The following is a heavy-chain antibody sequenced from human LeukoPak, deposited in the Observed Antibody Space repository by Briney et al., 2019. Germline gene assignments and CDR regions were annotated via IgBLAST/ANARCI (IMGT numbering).Heavy chain of an antibody. Sequence: TGGSLRLSCAASGFTFRTSGMSWVRQAPGKGLEWVSAISGSGVGTYYADSVKGRLTISRDNSKNTLYLQMNSLRAEDTAVYYCAKEYGYTYGEFDYWGQGTLVTVSS. V-gene: IGHV3-23*01. CDR2: ISGSGVGT. J-gene: IGHJ4*02. D-gene: IGHD5-18*01. CDR1: GFTFRTSG. CDR3: AKEYGYTYGEFDY.